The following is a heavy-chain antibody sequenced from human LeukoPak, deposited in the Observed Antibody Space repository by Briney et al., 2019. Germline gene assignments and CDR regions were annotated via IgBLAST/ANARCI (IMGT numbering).Heavy chain of an antibody. J-gene: IGHJ6*03. Sequence: SETLSLTCAVYGGSFSGYYWSWIRQPPGKGLEWIGEINHSGSTNYNPSLKSRVTISVDTSKNQFSLKLSSVTAADTAVYYCARVTDGYNWYYYYYMDVWGKGTTVTVSS. CDR1: GGSFSGYY. CDR3: ARVTDGYNWYYYYYMDV. D-gene: IGHD5-24*01. V-gene: IGHV4-34*01. CDR2: INHSGST.